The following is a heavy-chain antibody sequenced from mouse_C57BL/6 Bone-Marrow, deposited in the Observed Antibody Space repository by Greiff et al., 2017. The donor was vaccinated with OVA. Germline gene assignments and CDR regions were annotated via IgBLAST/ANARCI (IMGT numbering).Heavy chain of an antibody. CDR1: GFTFSSYG. J-gene: IGHJ2*01. CDR3: ARQFFYAY. V-gene: IGHV5-6*02. D-gene: IGHD2-1*01. Sequence: EVKLVESGGDLVKPGGSLKLSCAASGFTFSSYGMSWVRQTPDKRLEWVATISSGGSYTYYPDSVTGRFTISRDNAKNTLYLQMSSLKSEDTAMYYCARQFFYAYWGQGTTLTVSS. CDR2: ISSGGSYT.